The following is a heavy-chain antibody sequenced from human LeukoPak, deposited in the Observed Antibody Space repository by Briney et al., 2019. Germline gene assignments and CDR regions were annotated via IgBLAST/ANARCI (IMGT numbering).Heavy chain of an antibody. V-gene: IGHV4-61*02. CDR2: IYTSGST. D-gene: IGHD3-10*01. CDR3: ARERGYYGSGSYKDYYYYMDV. J-gene: IGHJ6*03. CDR1: GGSISSGNYY. Sequence: SETLSLTCTVSGGSISSGNYYWSWIRQPAGKGLEWIGRIYTSGSTNYNPSLKSRVTISVDTSKNQFSLKLSSVTAADTAVYYCARERGYYGSGSYKDYYYYMDVWGKGTTVTISS.